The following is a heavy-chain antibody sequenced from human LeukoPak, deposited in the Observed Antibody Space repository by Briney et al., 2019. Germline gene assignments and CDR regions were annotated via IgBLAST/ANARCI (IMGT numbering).Heavy chain of an antibody. D-gene: IGHD3-10*01. CDR2: INPSGGGT. Sequence: ASVKVSCKASGGTFSRYAFTWVRQAPGQGLEWMGIINPSGGGTNYAQKFQGRVTMTRDTSTNTVYMELSSLRSEDTAVYYCARGPSITMVRGGQWYYYMDVWGKGTTVTISS. V-gene: IGHV1-46*01. CDR3: ARGPSITMVRGGQWYYYMDV. CDR1: GGTFSRYA. J-gene: IGHJ6*03.